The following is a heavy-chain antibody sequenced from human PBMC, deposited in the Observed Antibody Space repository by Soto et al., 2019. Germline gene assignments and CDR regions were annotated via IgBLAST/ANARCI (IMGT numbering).Heavy chain of an antibody. CDR3: ARERGDRGYYGSGSYYRLFDY. J-gene: IGHJ4*02. CDR2: INHSGST. CDR1: GGSFSGYY. Sequence: SETLSLTCAVYGGSFSGYYWSWIRQPPGKGLEWIGEINHSGSTNYNPSLKSRVTISVDTSKNQFSLKLSSVTAADTAVYYCARERGDRGYYGSGSYYRLFDYWGQGTLVTVSS. D-gene: IGHD3-10*01. V-gene: IGHV4-34*01.